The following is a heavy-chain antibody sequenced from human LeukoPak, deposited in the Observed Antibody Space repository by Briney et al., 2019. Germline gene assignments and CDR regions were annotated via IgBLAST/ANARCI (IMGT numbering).Heavy chain of an antibody. CDR2: IYHSGRT. V-gene: IGHV4-38-2*02. Sequence: SETLSLTCTVAGYSISSGDYWGWIRQTPGKGLEWIGSIYHSGRTYYNPSLKSRVTISVDTSKNQFSLKLSSVTAADTAVYYCARGNGGSYYFDYWGQGTLVTVSS. CDR3: ARGNGGSYYFDY. CDR1: GYSISSGDY. D-gene: IGHD1-26*01. J-gene: IGHJ4*02.